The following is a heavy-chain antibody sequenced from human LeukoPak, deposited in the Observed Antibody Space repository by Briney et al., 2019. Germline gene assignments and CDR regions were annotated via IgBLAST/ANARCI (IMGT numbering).Heavy chain of an antibody. V-gene: IGHV4-59*11. CDR2: IYYSGST. CDR1: GGSISSHD. D-gene: IGHD3-3*01. J-gene: IGHJ6*03. CDR3: ARVRRDFYYYYMDV. Sequence: SETLSLTCTVSGGSISSHDWSWIRQPPGKGLEWMGYIYYSGSTNYNPSLKSRVTISVDTSKNQFSLKLSSVTAADTAVYYCARVRRDFYYYYMDVWGKGTPVTVSS.